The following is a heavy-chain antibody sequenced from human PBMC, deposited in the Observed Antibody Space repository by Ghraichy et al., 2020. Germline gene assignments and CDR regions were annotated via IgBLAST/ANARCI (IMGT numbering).Heavy chain of an antibody. J-gene: IGHJ4*02. CDR2: ISGSGGST. Sequence: GGSLRLSCAASGFTFSSYAMSWVRQAPGKGLEWVSAISGSGGSTYYADSVKGRFTISRDNSKNTLYLQMNSLRAEDTAVYYCAKGVKYYYDSSGSFDYWGQGTLVTVSS. CDR3: AKGVKYYYDSSGSFDY. D-gene: IGHD3-22*01. V-gene: IGHV3-23*01. CDR1: GFTFSSYA.